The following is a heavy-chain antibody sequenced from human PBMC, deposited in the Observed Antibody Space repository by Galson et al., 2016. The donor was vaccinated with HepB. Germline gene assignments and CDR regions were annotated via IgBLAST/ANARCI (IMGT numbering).Heavy chain of an antibody. V-gene: IGHV3-74*01. CDR1: GFTFSSYW. Sequence: SLRLSCAASGFTFSSYWMFWVRQVPGKGLVWVSRINTDGSDTNYADSVKGRFTISRDNAKNTLYLQMNSLRAEDTAVYYCARVEGCSGGSCYLFYWGQGTLVTVSS. J-gene: IGHJ4*02. CDR3: ARVEGCSGGSCYLFY. CDR2: INTDGSDT. D-gene: IGHD2-15*01.